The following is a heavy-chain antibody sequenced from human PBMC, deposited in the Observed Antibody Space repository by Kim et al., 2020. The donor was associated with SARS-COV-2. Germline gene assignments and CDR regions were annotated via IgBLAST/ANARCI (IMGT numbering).Heavy chain of an antibody. CDR2: INAGNGNT. V-gene: IGHV1-3*01. Sequence: ASVKVSCKASGYTFTSYAMHWVRQAPGQRLEWMGWINAGNGNTKYSQKFQGRVTITRDTSASTAYMELSSLRSEDTAVYYCARDLRRGVPRYCSSTSCLVHPGDYWGQGTLVTVSS. J-gene: IGHJ4*02. D-gene: IGHD2-2*01. CDR1: GYTFTSYA. CDR3: ARDLRRGVPRYCSSTSCLVHPGDY.